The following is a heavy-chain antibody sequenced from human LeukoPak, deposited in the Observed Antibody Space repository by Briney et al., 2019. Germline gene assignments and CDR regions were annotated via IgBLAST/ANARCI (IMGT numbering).Heavy chain of an antibody. CDR1: GFTFSSYG. V-gene: IGHV3-30*18. CDR3: AKDSTRSYYGSGSYYHPYYYYGMDV. J-gene: IGHJ6*02. D-gene: IGHD3-10*01. CDR2: ISYDGSNK. Sequence: GGSLRLSCAASGFTFSSYGMHWVRQAPGKGLGWVAVISYDGSNKYYADSVKGRFTISRDNSKNTLYLQMNSLRAEDTAVYYCAKDSTRSYYGSGSYYHPYYYYGMDVWGQGTTVTVSS.